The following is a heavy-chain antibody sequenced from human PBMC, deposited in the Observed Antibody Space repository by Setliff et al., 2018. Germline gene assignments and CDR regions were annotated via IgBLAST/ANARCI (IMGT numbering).Heavy chain of an antibody. CDR3: ARRIVGAVDGFDI. CDR2: IYYSGNT. D-gene: IGHD1-26*01. Sequence: PSETLSLTCTVSGGSISRYHWSWIRQPPGKGLEWIAHIYYSGNTFYNPSLGSRLTISGDTSKNQFSLKLSSVPAADTAVYYCARRIVGAVDGFDIWGQGTMVTVSS. CDR1: GGSISRYH. V-gene: IGHV4-59*04. J-gene: IGHJ3*02.